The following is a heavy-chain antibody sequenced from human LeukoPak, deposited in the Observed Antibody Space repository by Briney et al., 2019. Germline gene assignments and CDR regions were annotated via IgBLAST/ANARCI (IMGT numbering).Heavy chain of an antibody. Sequence: SETLSLTCTVSGGSISSSSYYWGWIRQPPGKGLEWIGSIYYSGSTYYNPSLKSRVTISVDTSKNQFSLKLSSVTAADTAVYYCASGAGAVAGTPTLGLDYWGQGTLVTVSS. CDR1: GGSISSSSYY. D-gene: IGHD6-19*01. CDR2: IYYSGST. V-gene: IGHV4-39*07. J-gene: IGHJ4*02. CDR3: ASGAGAVAGTPTLGLDY.